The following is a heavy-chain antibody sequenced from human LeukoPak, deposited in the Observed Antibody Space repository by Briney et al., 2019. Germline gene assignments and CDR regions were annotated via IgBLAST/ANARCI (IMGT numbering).Heavy chain of an antibody. CDR2: ISCSGGST. V-gene: IGHV3-23*01. J-gene: IGHJ4*02. CDR1: GFIFGSHA. D-gene: IGHD3-10*01. Sequence: PGGSLRLSCAASGFIFGSHAMNWVRQAPGKGLEWVSGISCSGGSTYYADSVKGRFTISRGNSKNTLFLQMNSLRPEDTAVYYCARDPGGYFDYWGQGTLVTVSS. CDR3: ARDPGGYFDY.